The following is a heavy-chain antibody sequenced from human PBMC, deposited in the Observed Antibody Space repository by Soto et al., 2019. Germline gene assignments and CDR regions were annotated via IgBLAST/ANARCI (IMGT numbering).Heavy chain of an antibody. D-gene: IGHD6-13*01. V-gene: IGHV3-23*01. J-gene: IGHJ4*02. Sequence: GGSLIISCAASGFTFSSYAMSWVRQAPGKGLEWVSAISGSGGSTYYADSVKGRFTISRDNSKNTLYLQMNSLRAEDTAVYYCAKDPAYSSSWYRYFGYWGQGTLVTVSS. CDR1: GFTFSSYA. CDR2: ISGSGGST. CDR3: AKDPAYSSSWYRYFGY.